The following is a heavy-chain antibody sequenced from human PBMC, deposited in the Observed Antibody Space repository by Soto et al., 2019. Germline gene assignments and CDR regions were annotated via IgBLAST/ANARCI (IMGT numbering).Heavy chain of an antibody. CDR1: GYPITIYY. J-gene: IGHJ3*02. CDR3: ARRKTSFGDDSCDI. D-gene: IGHD2-2*01. CDR2: INANGGDA. V-gene: IGHV1-46*01. Sequence: ASVKVSCKTSGYPITIYYIHWVRQSPRQGLDCMPIINANGGDASSPQKFQNRITVTSDTFTSTVYMDLSSLRSEDTAVYYCARRKTSFGDDSCDIWGQRTMGTVSS.